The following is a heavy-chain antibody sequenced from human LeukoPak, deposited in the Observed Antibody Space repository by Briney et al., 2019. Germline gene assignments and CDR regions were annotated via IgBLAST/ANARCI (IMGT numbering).Heavy chain of an antibody. CDR2: IYPGDSDT. CDR1: GYTFTNDW. J-gene: IGHJ3*02. V-gene: IGHV5-51*01. Sequence: GESLKISCQASGYTFTNDWIGWVRQMPGKGLEWMGVIYPGDSDTRYSPSFQGQVTISTDNSISTAYLQWSSLKASGTAIYYCARPAPTKRNVFDIWGQGTMVTVSS. CDR3: ARPAPTKRNVFDI.